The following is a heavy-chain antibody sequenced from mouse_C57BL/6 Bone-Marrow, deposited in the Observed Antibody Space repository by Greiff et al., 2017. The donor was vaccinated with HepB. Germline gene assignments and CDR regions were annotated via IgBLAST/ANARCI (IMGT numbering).Heavy chain of an antibody. V-gene: IGHV5-6*02. CDR2: ISSGGSYT. D-gene: IGHD2-5*01. J-gene: IGHJ4*01. Sequence: EVKVVESGGDLVKPGGSLKLSCAASGFTFSSYGMSWVRQTPDKRLEWVATISSGGSYTYYPDSVKGRFTISRDNAKNTLYLQMSSLKSEDTAMYYCARRYYSNYYAMDYWGRGTSVTVSS. CDR1: GFTFSSYG. CDR3: ARRYYSNYYAMDY.